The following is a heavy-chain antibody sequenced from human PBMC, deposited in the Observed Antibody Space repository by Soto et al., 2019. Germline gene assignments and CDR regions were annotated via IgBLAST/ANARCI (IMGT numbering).Heavy chain of an antibody. CDR1: GFTLISYV. Sequence: GGSMRISCAAAGFTLISYVMNWGRQAPGRRLVGVSYISSSGSTIYYADSVKGRFTISRDNAKNSLYLQMNSLRDEDKAVYYLGSHDSSGYPILDNRGQRTLVTVAS. J-gene: IGHJ4*02. CDR2: ISSSGSTI. CDR3: GSHDSSGYPILDN. D-gene: IGHD3-22*01. V-gene: IGHV3-48*03.